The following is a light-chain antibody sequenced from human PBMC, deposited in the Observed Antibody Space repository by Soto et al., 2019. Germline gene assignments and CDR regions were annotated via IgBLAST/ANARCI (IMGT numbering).Light chain of an antibody. CDR1: SSDVGGYNY. V-gene: IGLV2-8*01. Sequence: QSALTQPPSASGSPGQSVTISCTGTSSDVGGYNYVSWYQQHPGKAPKLMIYEVSKRPSGVPDRFSGSNSGNTASLTVSGLQAVDEADYYCSSYAGSNTSFGGGTKVTVL. CDR3: SSYAGSNTS. CDR2: EVS. J-gene: IGLJ2*01.